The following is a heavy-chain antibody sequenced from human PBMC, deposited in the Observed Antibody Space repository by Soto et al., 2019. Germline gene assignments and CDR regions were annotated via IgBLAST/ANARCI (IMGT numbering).Heavy chain of an antibody. CDR2: IYYTGKT. Sequence: PSETLSLTCSVSGDYIDVGGYYWTWIRQRPGKGLEWMGYIYYTGKTYYNPSLESRLTMSVDRSKNQFSLRLTSVTAADTAVYFCGRDLTSNANCIDPWGQGTLVTVSS. CDR1: GDYIDVGGYY. CDR3: GRDLTSNANCIDP. J-gene: IGHJ5*02. D-gene: IGHD2-2*01. V-gene: IGHV4-30-4*01.